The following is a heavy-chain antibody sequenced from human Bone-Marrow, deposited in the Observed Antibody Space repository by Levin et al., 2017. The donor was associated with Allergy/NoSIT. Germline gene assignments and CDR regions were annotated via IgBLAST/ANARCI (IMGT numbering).Heavy chain of an antibody. CDR2: INHSGST. V-gene: IGHV4-34*01. J-gene: IGHJ4*02. D-gene: IGHD3-22*01. CDR1: GGSFSGYY. Sequence: SETLSLTCAVYGGSFSGYYWSWIRQPPGKGLEWIGEINHSGSTNYNPSLKSRVTISVDTSKNQFSLKLSSVTAADTAVYYCASRLYDSSGYYRRGGGYTDYWGQGTLVTVSS. CDR3: ASRLYDSSGYYRRGGGYTDY.